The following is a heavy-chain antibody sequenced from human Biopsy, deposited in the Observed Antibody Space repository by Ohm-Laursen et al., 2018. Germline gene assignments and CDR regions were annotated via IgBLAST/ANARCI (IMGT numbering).Heavy chain of an antibody. Sequence: TLSLTCAVSGYSATNDYYWGWIRQPPGKGLEWIGNIYYDGITYYNPSLKSQVAMSVDTSNNQFPLGLTSGTAADTAVYYCARVAGGYAYYYGMDVWGQGTTVIVSS. V-gene: IGHV4-38-2*01. CDR3: ARVAGGYAYYYGMDV. CDR2: IYYDGIT. D-gene: IGHD5-12*01. J-gene: IGHJ6*02. CDR1: GYSATNDYY.